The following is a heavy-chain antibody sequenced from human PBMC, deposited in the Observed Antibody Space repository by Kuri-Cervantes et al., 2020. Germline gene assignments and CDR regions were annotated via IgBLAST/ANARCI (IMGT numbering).Heavy chain of an antibody. D-gene: IGHD2-21*02. CDR2: ISSSSSTI. CDR3: ARGGGFVVVTAGDY. J-gene: IGHJ4*02. V-gene: IGHV3-48*02. Sequence: ETLSLTCAASGFTFSSYSMNWVRQAPGKGLEWVSYISSSSSTIYYADSVKGRFTISRDNAKNSLYLQMNSLRDEDTAVYYCARGGGFVVVTAGDYWGQGTLVTVSS. CDR1: GFTFSSYS.